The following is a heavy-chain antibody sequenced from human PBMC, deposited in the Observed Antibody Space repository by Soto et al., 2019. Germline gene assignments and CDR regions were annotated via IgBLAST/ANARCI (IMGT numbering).Heavy chain of an antibody. CDR2: IYPGDSDT. J-gene: IGHJ6*02. CDR3: PRHHRQLVYYYGMDV. D-gene: IGHD6-6*01. Sequence: PGESLKISCNGSGYSFTSYWIGWVRQMPWKGLEWMGIIYPGDSDTRYSPSFQGQVTISADKSISTAYLQWSSLKASDTAMYYCPRHHRQLVYYYGMDVWGQGTTVTVSS. V-gene: IGHV5-51*01. CDR1: GYSFTSYW.